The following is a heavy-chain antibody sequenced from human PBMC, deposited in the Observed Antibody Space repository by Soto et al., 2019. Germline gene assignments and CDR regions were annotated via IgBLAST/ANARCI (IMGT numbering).Heavy chain of an antibody. CDR2: ILPIFGTA. D-gene: IGHD3-10*01. J-gene: IGHJ6*02. CDR3: ARDLGGSGSYSPLDYGMDV. CDR1: GGTFSSYA. V-gene: IGHV1-69*06. Sequence: QVQLVQSGAEVKKPGSSVKVSCKASGGTFSSYAISWVRQAPGQGLEWMGGILPIFGTANYAQKFQGRVTITADKSMSTAYMELSSLRSEDTAVYYCARDLGGSGSYSPLDYGMDVWGQGTTVTVSS.